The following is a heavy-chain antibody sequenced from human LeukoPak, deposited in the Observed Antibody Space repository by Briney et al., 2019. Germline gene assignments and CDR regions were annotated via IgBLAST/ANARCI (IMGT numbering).Heavy chain of an antibody. CDR1: EFTFSSYS. J-gene: IGHJ4*02. V-gene: IGHV3-21*01. Sequence: PGGSLRLSCAASEFTFSSYSMNWVRQAPGKGLEWVSSISSSSSYIYYADSVKGRFTISRDNAKNSLYLQMNSLRAEDTAVYYCARDGSTVTNYYFDYWGQGTLVTVSS. CDR3: ARDGSTVTNYYFDY. D-gene: IGHD4-17*01. CDR2: ISSSSSYI.